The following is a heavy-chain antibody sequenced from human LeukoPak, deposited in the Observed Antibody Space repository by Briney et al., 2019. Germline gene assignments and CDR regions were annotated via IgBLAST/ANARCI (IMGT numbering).Heavy chain of an antibody. V-gene: IGHV3-53*01. CDR1: GFTVSSNY. Sequence: GGSLRLSCAASGFTVSSNYMSWVRQAPGKGLEWVSVIYSGGSTYYADSVKGRFTISRDNSKNTLYLQMNSLRAEDTAVYYCARSRNYYGSGSYDGFDPWGQGTPVTVSS. CDR3: ARSRNYYGSGSYDGFDP. CDR2: IYSGGST. J-gene: IGHJ5*02. D-gene: IGHD3-10*01.